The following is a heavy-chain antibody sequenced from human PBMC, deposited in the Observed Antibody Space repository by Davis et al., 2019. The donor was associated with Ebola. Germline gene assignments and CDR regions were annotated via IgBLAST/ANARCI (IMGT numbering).Heavy chain of an antibody. Sequence: GESLKISCAASGFTFSSYGMHWVRQAPGKGLEWVSVIYSGGSTYYADSVKGRFTISRDNSKNTLYLQMNSLRAEDTAVYYCAGGLDYWGQGTLVTVSS. CDR1: GFTFSSYG. CDR3: AGGLDY. CDR2: IYSGGST. J-gene: IGHJ4*02. V-gene: IGHV3-66*01.